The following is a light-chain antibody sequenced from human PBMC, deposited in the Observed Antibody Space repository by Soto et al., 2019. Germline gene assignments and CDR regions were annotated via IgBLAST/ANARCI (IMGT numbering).Light chain of an antibody. CDR2: EVS. CDR1: QSLLHITGETF. CDR3: MQSTELPPD. J-gene: IGKJ5*01. Sequence: IVMTQTPLSLSVAPGQPASISCKSSQSLLHITGETFLFWYLQKPGQSPQLLIYEVSTRVSGVPDRFSGSGSGTDFTLEISRVETDDVGIYYCMQSTELPPDFGQGTRLDIK. V-gene: IGKV2D-29*02.